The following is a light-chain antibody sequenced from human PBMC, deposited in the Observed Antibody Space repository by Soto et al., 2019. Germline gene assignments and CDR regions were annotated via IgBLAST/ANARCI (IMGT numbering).Light chain of an antibody. CDR2: GAS. CDR3: RQYGSSVWT. J-gene: IGKJ5*01. Sequence: EAVFTQSPGTLSLPPGEKATLSCRASQSVSSSYLAWYQQKPGQAPRLVIYGASSRATGIPDRFSGSGSGTDFTLTINRLEPEDFAVYYCRQYGSSVWTFGQGTRLEI. V-gene: IGKV3-20*01. CDR1: QSVSSSY.